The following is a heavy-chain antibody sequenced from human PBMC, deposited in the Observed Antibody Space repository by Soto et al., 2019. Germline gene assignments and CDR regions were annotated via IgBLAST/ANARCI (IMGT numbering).Heavy chain of an antibody. D-gene: IGHD3-22*01. CDR1: GFTFSSYA. CDR3: ASEGEYYDSSGPSMAFDI. Sequence: GGSLRLSCAASGFTFSSYAMHWVRQAPGKGLEWVAVISYDGSNKYYADSVKGRFTISRDNSKNTLYLQMNSLRAEDTAVYYCASEGEYYDSSGPSMAFDIWGQGTMVTVSS. J-gene: IGHJ3*02. V-gene: IGHV3-30-3*01. CDR2: ISYDGSNK.